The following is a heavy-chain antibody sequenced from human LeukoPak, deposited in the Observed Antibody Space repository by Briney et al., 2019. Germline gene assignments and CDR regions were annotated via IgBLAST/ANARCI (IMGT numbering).Heavy chain of an antibody. CDR3: ARHGDGSGPLGFFDY. D-gene: IGHD3-10*01. CDR2: IYYSGRT. J-gene: IGHJ4*02. V-gene: IGHV4-59*08. Sequence: PSETLSLTCTVSGGSISSYYWSWIRQPPGKGLEWIGYIYYSGRTNYNPSLKSRVTISVDTSKNQFSLKLSSVTAADTAVYYCARHGDGSGPLGFFDYWGQGTLVTVSS. CDR1: GGSISSYY.